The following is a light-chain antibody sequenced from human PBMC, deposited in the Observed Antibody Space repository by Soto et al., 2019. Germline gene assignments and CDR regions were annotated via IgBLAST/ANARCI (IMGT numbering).Light chain of an antibody. Sequence: DIQMTQSPSSLSASVGDRVTITCQASQDITNSLNWYQQKPGTAPKLLIYEASSLETGVPSRFSGSGSGTDFTLTISNLQPEDVATYYCQQHHNLPITLGQGARLEIK. J-gene: IGKJ5*01. CDR1: QDITNS. CDR2: EAS. V-gene: IGKV1-33*01. CDR3: QQHHNLPIT.